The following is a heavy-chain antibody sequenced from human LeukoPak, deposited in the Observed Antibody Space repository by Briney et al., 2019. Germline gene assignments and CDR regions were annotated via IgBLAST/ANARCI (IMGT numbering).Heavy chain of an antibody. V-gene: IGHV1-69*15. Sequence: GSSVKVSCKTSGGTFISYAFSWMRQAPGQGLEWVGRIIPIYNPVDYTQRFQGRVTITADESTNTVYLELSSLRYDDTAVYYCAREPLGCGGDCHFDYWGQGTLVTASS. CDR1: GGTFISYA. CDR2: IIPIYNPV. D-gene: IGHD2-21*02. CDR3: AREPLGCGGDCHFDY. J-gene: IGHJ4*02.